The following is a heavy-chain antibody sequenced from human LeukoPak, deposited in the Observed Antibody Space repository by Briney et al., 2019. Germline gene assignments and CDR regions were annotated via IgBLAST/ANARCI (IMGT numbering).Heavy chain of an antibody. Sequence: EASVKVSCKPSGDTFSNSVISWVRQAPGQGLEWMGRIILIFGTANYAHNLQGKVTITADESTSTAYMELSSLRSEDTAVYYCARDSRYSGYDLRFVFDPWGQGTLVTVSS. CDR2: IILIFGTA. CDR3: ARDSRYSGYDLRFVFDP. V-gene: IGHV1-69*13. D-gene: IGHD5-12*01. CDR1: GDTFSNSV. J-gene: IGHJ5*02.